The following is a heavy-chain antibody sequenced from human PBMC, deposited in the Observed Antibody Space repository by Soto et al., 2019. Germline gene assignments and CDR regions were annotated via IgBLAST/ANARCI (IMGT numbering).Heavy chain of an antibody. D-gene: IGHD3-10*01. CDR1: GFTFSSYA. J-gene: IGHJ6*02. CDR3: ARGQSVTMVRGVIIPYYYYGMDV. Sequence: GGSLRLSCSASGFTFSSYAMHWVRQAPGKGLGWVAVISYDGSNKYYADSVKGRFTIARDNSKNTLYLQMNSLRAEDTAVYYCARGQSVTMVRGVIIPYYYYGMDVWGQGTTVTVSS. V-gene: IGHV3-30-3*01. CDR2: ISYDGSNK.